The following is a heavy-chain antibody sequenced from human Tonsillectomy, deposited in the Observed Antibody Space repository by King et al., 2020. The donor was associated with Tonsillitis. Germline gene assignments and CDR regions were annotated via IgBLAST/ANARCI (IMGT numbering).Heavy chain of an antibody. CDR3: ARGGGYDSSGYYYGRAFDI. J-gene: IGHJ3*02. V-gene: IGHV1-8*01. CDR2: MNPNSGNT. CDR1: GYTFTSYD. Sequence: VQLVESGAEVKKPGASVKVSCKASGYTFTSYDINWVRQATGQGLEWMGWMNPNSGNTGYAQKFQGRVTMTRNTSISTAYMELSSLRSEDTAVYYCARGGGYDSSGYYYGRAFDIWGQGTMVTVSS. D-gene: IGHD3-22*01.